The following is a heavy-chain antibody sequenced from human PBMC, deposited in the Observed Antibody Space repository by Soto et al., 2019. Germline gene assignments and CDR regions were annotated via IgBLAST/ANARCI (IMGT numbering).Heavy chain of an antibody. J-gene: IGHJ4*02. CDR3: ALSPTTDNRRYFDY. V-gene: IGHV2-5*02. Sequence: GSCPTLVKPTQTLTLTCTFSGFSLSTSRVGVGWNRPPPGKALEWLALIYWDDDKRYSPSLKSRLTITKDTSKNQVVLTMTNMDPVDTATYYCALSPTTDNRRYFDYWGQGTLVTVSS. D-gene: IGHD1-26*01. CDR1: GFSLSTSRVG. CDR2: IYWDDDK.